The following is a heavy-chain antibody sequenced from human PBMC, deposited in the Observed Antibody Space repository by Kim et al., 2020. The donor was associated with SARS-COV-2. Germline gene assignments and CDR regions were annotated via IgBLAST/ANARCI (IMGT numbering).Heavy chain of an antibody. Sequence: GGSLRLSCTTSGLNFADYAMSWFRQAPGKGLEWVAFIRSKRYDETTEYAASVKGRFIISRDDSKRIAYLQMNGLKTEDTAVYYCTSVPYYYDSAAYYHDYWGQGTLVTVSS. V-gene: IGHV3-49*03. D-gene: IGHD3-22*01. CDR1: GLNFADYA. J-gene: IGHJ4*02. CDR2: IRSKRYDETT. CDR3: TSVPYYYDSAAYYHDY.